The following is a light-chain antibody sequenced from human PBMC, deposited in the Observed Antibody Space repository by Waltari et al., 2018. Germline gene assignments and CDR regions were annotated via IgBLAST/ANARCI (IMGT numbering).Light chain of an antibody. V-gene: IGLV2-14*01. J-gene: IGLJ3*02. CDR3: NSYTGSSSWV. CDR1: RSYVGFYHY. Sequence: QSALTPPAPVSGSPGQSIPLSCSRTRSYVGFYHYVPWYQQHPGKAPKLMIDDVSQRPSGVSDRFSGSKSGNTASLTISGLQAEDEADYYCNSYTGSSSWVFGGGTKVTVL. CDR2: DVS.